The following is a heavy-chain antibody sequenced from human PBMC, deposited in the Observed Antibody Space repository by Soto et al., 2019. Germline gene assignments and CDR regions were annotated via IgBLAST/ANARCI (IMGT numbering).Heavy chain of an antibody. V-gene: IGHV3-15*07. CDR3: TTGSVEGV. CDR1: GFTFSKAW. CDR2: IKLSTDGGTT. D-gene: IGHD2-15*01. Sequence: EEQLVESGGGLVKPGGSLRLSCAASGFTFSKAWMNWVRQAPGKGLEWVGRIKLSTDGGTTDYAAPVTGRFTISRDDSKNTLYLQMNSLKTEDTALYYCTTGSVEGVWGRGTTVTVSS. J-gene: IGHJ6*02.